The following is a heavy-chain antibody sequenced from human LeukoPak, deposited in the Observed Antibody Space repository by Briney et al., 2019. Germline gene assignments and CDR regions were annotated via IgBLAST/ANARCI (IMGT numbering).Heavy chain of an antibody. CDR2: MNPNSGNT. V-gene: IGHV1-8*01. D-gene: IGHD2-15*01. CDR3: ARALNRHAIVVVVAAPYYYYGMDV. Sequence: ASVKVSCKASGYTFTSYDINWVRQATGQGLEWMGWMNPNSGNTNYAQKLQGRVTMTTDTSTSTAYMELSRLRSDDTAVYYCARALNRHAIVVVVAAPYYYYGMDVWGQGTTVTVSS. J-gene: IGHJ6*02. CDR1: GYTFTSYD.